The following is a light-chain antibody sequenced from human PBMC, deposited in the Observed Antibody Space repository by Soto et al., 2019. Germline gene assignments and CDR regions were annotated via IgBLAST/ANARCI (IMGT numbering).Light chain of an antibody. Sequence: EIVMTHSPATLSVSPGERATLSSSASQSVSSNLAWYQQKPGQAPRLLIYGASTRATGIPARFSGSGSGTEFTLTISSLQSEDFAVYYCQQYNNWPRWTFGQGTKVDI. V-gene: IGKV3-15*01. J-gene: IGKJ1*01. CDR1: QSVSSN. CDR3: QQYNNWPRWT. CDR2: GAS.